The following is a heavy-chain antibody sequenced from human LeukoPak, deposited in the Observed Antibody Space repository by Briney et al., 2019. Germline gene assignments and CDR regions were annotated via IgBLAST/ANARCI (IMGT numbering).Heavy chain of an antibody. V-gene: IGHV3-23*01. CDR3: AKGGTSSWHNFDY. D-gene: IGHD6-13*01. Sequence: PGRSLRLSCAASGFTFNNYAMSWVRQAPGKGLEWVSGISGSGGSTYYADSVKGRLTISRDNSKNTLYLQMNSLRAEDTAVYYCAKGGTSSWHNFDYWGQGTLVTVSS. J-gene: IGHJ4*02. CDR2: ISGSGGST. CDR1: GFTFNNYA.